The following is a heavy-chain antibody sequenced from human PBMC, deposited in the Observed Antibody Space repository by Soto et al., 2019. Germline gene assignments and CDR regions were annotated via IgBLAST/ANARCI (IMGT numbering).Heavy chain of an antibody. J-gene: IGHJ4*02. CDR1: GFTFSSYS. Sequence: GGSLRLSFAASGFTFSSYSMTWVRQAPGKGLEWVSSISSSSSYIYYADSVKGRFTISRDNAKNSLYLQMNSLRAEDTAVYYCASSGSGSYTYPYDYGGQGTLVTVSS. D-gene: IGHD3-10*01. CDR3: ASSGSGSYTYPYDY. V-gene: IGHV3-21*01. CDR2: ISSSSSYI.